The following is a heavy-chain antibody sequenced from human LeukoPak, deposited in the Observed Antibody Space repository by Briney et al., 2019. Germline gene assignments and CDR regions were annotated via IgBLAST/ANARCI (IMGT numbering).Heavy chain of an antibody. V-gene: IGHV3-7*03. Sequence: GGSLGLSCAASGFTFSSYWMSWVRQAPGKGLEWVANIKQDGGEKYYEDSVKGRFTISRDNAKNSLYLQMNSLRAEDTAVYYCARVLYYYDNNDYWGAFDIWGQGTMVTVSS. D-gene: IGHD3-22*01. CDR1: GFTFSSYW. J-gene: IGHJ3*02. CDR3: ARVLYYYDNNDYWGAFDI. CDR2: IKQDGGEK.